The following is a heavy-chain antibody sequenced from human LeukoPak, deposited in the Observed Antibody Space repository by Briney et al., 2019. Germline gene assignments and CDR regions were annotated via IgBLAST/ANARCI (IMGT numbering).Heavy chain of an antibody. D-gene: IGHD6-6*01. Sequence: SETLSLTCTVSGGSISSYYWSWIRQPPEKGLEWIGYIYCSGSTNYNPSLKSRVTISVDTSKNQFSLKLSSVTAADTAVYYCARRRSSSSGDFDYWGQGTLVTVSS. CDR3: ARRRSSSSGDFDY. CDR2: IYCSGST. CDR1: GGSISSYY. J-gene: IGHJ4*02. V-gene: IGHV4-59*08.